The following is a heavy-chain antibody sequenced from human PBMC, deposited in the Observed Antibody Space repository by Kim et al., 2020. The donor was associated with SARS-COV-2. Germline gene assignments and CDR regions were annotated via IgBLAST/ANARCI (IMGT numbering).Heavy chain of an antibody. Sequence: GGSLRLSCSASGFIFSSYAMHWVRQAPGKGLDYVSAITSDGGSTYYADSVKGRFTISRDNSKNTLYLQMSSLRAEDTAVYYCVKDLAGSCSPWGQGTLVTVSS. J-gene: IGHJ5*02. CDR2: ITSDGGST. CDR1: GFIFSSYA. D-gene: IGHD3-10*01. CDR3: VKDLAGSCSP. V-gene: IGHV3-64D*06.